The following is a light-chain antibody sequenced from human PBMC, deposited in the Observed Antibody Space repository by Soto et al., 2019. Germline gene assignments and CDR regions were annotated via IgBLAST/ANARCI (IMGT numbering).Light chain of an antibody. CDR1: QTISRN. J-gene: IGKJ2*01. CDR2: VVS. CDR3: QQSYSLPYT. Sequence: DIQLTQSPSSLSASVGDRVTITCRASQTISRNLNWYQQKPGEAPKLLMYVVSSLQGGVPSRFSGSESGTDYTPIISSLQPDDFATYYCQQSYSLPYTFGQGTKLEIK. V-gene: IGKV1-39*01.